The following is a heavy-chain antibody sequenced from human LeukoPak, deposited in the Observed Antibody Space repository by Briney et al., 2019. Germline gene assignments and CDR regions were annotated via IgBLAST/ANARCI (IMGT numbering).Heavy chain of an antibody. CDR3: ATEYSGSYYEFGYFDY. CDR2: IIPIFGTA. CDR1: GGTFSSYA. V-gene: IGHV1-69*01. J-gene: IGHJ4*02. Sequence: KVSCKASGGTFSSYAISWVRQTPGQGLEWMGGIIPIFGTANYAQKFQGRVTITADESTSTAYMELSSLRSEDTAVYYCATEYSGSYYEFGYFDYWGQGTLVTVSS. D-gene: IGHD1-26*01.